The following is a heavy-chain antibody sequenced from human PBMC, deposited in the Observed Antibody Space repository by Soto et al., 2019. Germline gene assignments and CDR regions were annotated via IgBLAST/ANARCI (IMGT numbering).Heavy chain of an antibody. J-gene: IGHJ6*02. D-gene: IGHD3-3*01. CDR3: ARDLSYYDFHNVYGMDV. Sequence: QVQLVESGGGVVQPGRSLRLSCAASGFTFSSYAMHWVRQAPGKGLEWVAVISYDGSNKYYADSVKGRFTISRDNSKNTLYLQMNSLRAEDTAVYYCARDLSYYDFHNVYGMDVWGQGTTVTVSS. CDR2: ISYDGSNK. CDR1: GFTFSSYA. V-gene: IGHV3-30-3*01.